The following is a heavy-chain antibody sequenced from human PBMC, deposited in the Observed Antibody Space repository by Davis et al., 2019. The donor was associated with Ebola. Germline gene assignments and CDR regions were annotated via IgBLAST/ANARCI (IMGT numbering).Heavy chain of an antibody. Sequence: GGSLRLSCAASGFTFSRFGMHWVRQAPGKGLEWVASLSFDGSEKFYADSVKGRFTISRDNSKNTLYLQMNSLRAEDTAVYYCAKVQGAVAVSYGMDVWGQGTTVTVS. CDR2: LSFDGSEK. D-gene: IGHD6-19*01. CDR3: AKVQGAVAVSYGMDV. J-gene: IGHJ6*02. V-gene: IGHV3-30*18. CDR1: GFTFSRFG.